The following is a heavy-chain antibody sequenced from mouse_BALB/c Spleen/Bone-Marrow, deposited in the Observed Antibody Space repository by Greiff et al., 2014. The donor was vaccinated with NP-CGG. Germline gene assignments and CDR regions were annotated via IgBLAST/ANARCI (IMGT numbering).Heavy chain of an antibody. Sequence: VQLQQSGPELVKPGASVKMSCKASGYTFTSYVIHWVKQKPGQGLEWIGYINPYNDATKFNERFKGKATLTSDKSSSTAYMVLSSLTSEDSAVYYCAREGFDYFDYWGQGTPLTVSS. CDR1: GYTFTSYV. J-gene: IGHJ2*01. V-gene: IGHV1-14*01. CDR3: AREGFDYFDY. CDR2: INPYNDAT.